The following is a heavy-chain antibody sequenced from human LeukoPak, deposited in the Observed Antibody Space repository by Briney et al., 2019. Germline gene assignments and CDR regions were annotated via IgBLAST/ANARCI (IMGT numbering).Heavy chain of an antibody. CDR1: GFTFSSYA. J-gene: IGHJ4*02. Sequence: GGSLRLSCAASGFTFSSYAMSWVRQAPGKGLEWVSAISGSGGSTYCADSVKGRFTISRDNSKNTLYLQMNSLRAEDTAVYYCAKWIAARLSYFDYWGQGTLVTVSS. V-gene: IGHV3-23*01. D-gene: IGHD6-6*01. CDR3: AKWIAARLSYFDY. CDR2: ISGSGGST.